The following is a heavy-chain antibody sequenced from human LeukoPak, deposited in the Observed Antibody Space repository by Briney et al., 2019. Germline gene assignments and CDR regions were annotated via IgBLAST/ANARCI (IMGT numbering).Heavy chain of an antibody. V-gene: IGHV1-2*02. Sequence: ASVKVSCKASGYTFTGCYIHWVRQAPGQGLEWMGWINPNSGGTNYAQKFQGRVTMTRDTSISTVYMEMSRLRYDDTAVYYCARPYFQWELRYWGPGTLVTVSS. CDR1: GYTFTGCY. J-gene: IGHJ4*02. CDR3: ARPYFQWELRY. CDR2: INPNSGGT. D-gene: IGHD1-26*01.